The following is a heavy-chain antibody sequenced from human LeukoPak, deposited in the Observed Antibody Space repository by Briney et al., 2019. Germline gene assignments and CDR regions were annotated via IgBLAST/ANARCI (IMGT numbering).Heavy chain of an antibody. V-gene: IGHV4-39*01. J-gene: IGHJ4*02. CDR2: IYYSGST. D-gene: IGHD6-13*01. CDR1: GGSISSSSYY. Sequence: SETLSLTCTVSGGSISSSSYYWGWIRQPPGKGLEWIGSIYYSGSTYYNPSLKSRVIISVDTSKNQFSLKLSSVTAADTAVYYCARGRRAGTFDYWGQGTLVTVSS. CDR3: ARGRRAGTFDY.